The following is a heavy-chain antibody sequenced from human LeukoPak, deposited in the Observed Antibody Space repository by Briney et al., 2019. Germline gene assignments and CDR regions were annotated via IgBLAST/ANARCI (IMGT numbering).Heavy chain of an antibody. Sequence: GGSLRLSCAASGFTFSTYCMHWVRQAPGKGPMWVSRICPDGTVTNYADSVKARFIISRDNARNTVYLQMNSLRVEDTAVYYCVKDFRSADYWGQGTLVTVSS. J-gene: IGHJ4*02. CDR1: GFTFSTYC. CDR2: ICPDGTVT. V-gene: IGHV3-74*01. CDR3: VKDFRSADY.